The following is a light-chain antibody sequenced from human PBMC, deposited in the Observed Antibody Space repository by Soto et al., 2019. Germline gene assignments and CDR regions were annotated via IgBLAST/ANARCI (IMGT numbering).Light chain of an antibody. J-gene: IGLJ2*01. CDR3: GTWDSSLSAGV. V-gene: IGLV1-51*01. Sequence: QSVLTQPPSVSAAPGQKXTISCSGSSSNIGNNYVSWYQQLPGTAPKLLIYDNNKRPSGIPDRFSGSKSGTSATLGITGLQTGDEADYYCGTWDSSLSAGVFGGGTKLTVL. CDR2: DNN. CDR1: SSNIGNNY.